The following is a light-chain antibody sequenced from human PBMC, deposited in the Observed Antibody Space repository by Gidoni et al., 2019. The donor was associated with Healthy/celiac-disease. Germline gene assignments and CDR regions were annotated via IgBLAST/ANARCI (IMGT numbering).Light chain of an antibody. CDR3: QQSYSTPRT. CDR2: AAS. CDR1: QSISSY. V-gene: IGKV1-39*01. J-gene: IGKJ1*01. Sequence: DIQMTQSPSSLSASVGDRVTITCRASQSISSYLNWYQQKPGKAPKLLIYAASSVQSGVPSRFSGSGSGTDFTLTISSLQPEDFATYYCQQSYSTPRTFXQXTKVEIK.